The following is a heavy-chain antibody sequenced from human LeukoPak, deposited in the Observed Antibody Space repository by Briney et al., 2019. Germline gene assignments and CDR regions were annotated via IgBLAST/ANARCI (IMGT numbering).Heavy chain of an antibody. V-gene: IGHV3-66*02. CDR1: GFTVSSHY. Sequence: GGSLRLSCAASGFTVSSHYMSWVRQAPGRGLEWVSLIDGGGDTYYADSVKGRFTISRDNSKNTLYLQMNSLRPGDTAVYHCARDPRSKIFGGWGQGTLVTVSS. CDR3: ARDPRSKIFGG. CDR2: IDGGGDT. D-gene: IGHD3-3*01. J-gene: IGHJ4*02.